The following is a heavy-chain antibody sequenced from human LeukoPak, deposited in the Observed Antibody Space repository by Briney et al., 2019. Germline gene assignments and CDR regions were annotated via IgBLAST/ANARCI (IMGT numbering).Heavy chain of an antibody. CDR2: INHSGST. D-gene: IGHD5-24*01. Sequence: SETLSLTCTVSGDSISSYYWSWIRQPPGKGLEWIGEINHSGSTNYNPSLKSRVTISVDTSKNQFSLKLSSVTAADTAVYYCARDQDGYDSFDYWGQGTLVTVSS. CDR3: ARDQDGYDSFDY. V-gene: IGHV4-34*01. CDR1: GDSISSYY. J-gene: IGHJ4*02.